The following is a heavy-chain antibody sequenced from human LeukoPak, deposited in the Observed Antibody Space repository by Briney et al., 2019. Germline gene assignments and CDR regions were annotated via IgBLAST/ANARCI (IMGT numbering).Heavy chain of an antibody. D-gene: IGHD1-26*01. Sequence: GGSLRLSCAASGFTFDDYGMSWVRQAPGKGLEWVSGINWNGGSTGYADSVKGRFTISRDNSKNTLYLQMNSLRAEDTAVYYCARVGSGSYYPRWGQGTLVTVSS. V-gene: IGHV3-20*04. CDR2: INWNGGST. CDR1: GFTFDDYG. J-gene: IGHJ4*02. CDR3: ARVGSGSYYPR.